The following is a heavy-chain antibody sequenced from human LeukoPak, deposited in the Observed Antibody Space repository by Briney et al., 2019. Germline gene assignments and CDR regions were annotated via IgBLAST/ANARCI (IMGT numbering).Heavy chain of an antibody. CDR1: GFTFSSYR. D-gene: IGHD6-6*01. CDR3: ARSSSSHSYYYMDV. CDR2: ISSSSSYI. Sequence: GGSLRLSCAASGFTFSSYRMNWVRQAPGKGLEWVSSISSSSSYIYYADSVKGRFTISRDNAKNSLYLQMNSLRAEDTAVYYCARSSSSHSYYYMDVWGKGTTVTVSS. J-gene: IGHJ6*03. V-gene: IGHV3-21*01.